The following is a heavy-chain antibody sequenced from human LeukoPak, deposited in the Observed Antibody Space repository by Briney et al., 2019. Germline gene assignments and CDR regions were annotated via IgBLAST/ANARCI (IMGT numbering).Heavy chain of an antibody. Sequence: GGSLRLSCAASGFTFRDYYMSWIRQAPGKGLEWVSYISSSDSTIYYADSVKGRFTISRDNAKNSLYLQMNSLRAEDTAVYYCASDSPPPGYDYWGQGTLVTVSS. D-gene: IGHD6-13*01. J-gene: IGHJ4*02. CDR2: ISSSDSTI. CDR1: GFTFRDYY. CDR3: ASDSPPPGYDY. V-gene: IGHV3-11*01.